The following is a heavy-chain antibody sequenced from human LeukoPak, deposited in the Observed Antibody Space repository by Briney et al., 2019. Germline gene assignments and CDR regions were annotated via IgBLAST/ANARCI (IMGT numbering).Heavy chain of an antibody. CDR1: GASISKSY. Sequence: PSETLSLTCTVSGASISKSYWSWIRQPPGKELEWIVCTFNSGSTRYNPSLGSRVTISEDTSRNQFSLRLTSVTAADTATYYCSRASPGAIYYYGMDVWGQGTTVTVSS. D-gene: IGHD2/OR15-2a*01. CDR2: TFNSGST. J-gene: IGHJ6*02. V-gene: IGHV4-59*01. CDR3: SRASPGAIYYYGMDV.